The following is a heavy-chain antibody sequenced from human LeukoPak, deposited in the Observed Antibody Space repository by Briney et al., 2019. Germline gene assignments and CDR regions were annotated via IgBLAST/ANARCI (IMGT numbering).Heavy chain of an antibody. CDR2: INPDGNKK. Sequence: GSLRLSCAASGFTFSSSAVRWVRQAPGKGLGWVASINPDGNKKYSADSVKGRFTISRDNAENSLYLQMNSLRVEDTAFYYCARDLAYSRLDYWGQGMLVTVSS. CDR3: ARDLAYSRLDY. J-gene: IGHJ4*02. D-gene: IGHD5-18*01. V-gene: IGHV3-7*01. CDR1: GFTFSSSA.